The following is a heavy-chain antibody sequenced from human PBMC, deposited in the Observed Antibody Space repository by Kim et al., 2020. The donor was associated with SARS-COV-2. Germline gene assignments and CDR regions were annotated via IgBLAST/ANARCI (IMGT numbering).Heavy chain of an antibody. J-gene: IGHJ4*02. Sequence: GGSLRLSCAASGFTFSRYWMHWVCQVPRKGLVWVAHINSDGSSTTYADSVKGRFTIYRDNAQNTLYLQMNSLRAEDTAVYYCARVDSSGYWGQGPLVTVS. CDR1: GFTFSRYW. CDR3: ARVDSSGY. D-gene: IGHD6-25*01. CDR2: INSDGSST. V-gene: IGHV3-74*01.